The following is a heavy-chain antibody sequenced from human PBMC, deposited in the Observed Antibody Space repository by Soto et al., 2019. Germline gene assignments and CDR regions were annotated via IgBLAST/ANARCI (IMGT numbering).Heavy chain of an antibody. CDR3: ARDDPFGTENGFDV. CDR2: IVNDGSKK. CDR1: GFTFGTYD. J-gene: IGHJ3*01. D-gene: IGHD3-16*01. Sequence: QVQLVESGGGVVQPGRSLRLSCAASGFTFGTYDFHWVRQAPGKGLEWLAVIVNDGSKKYYADSVGGRFTISRDNAKDTLYLQMNSLRAEDTGVYFCARDDPFGTENGFDVWGPGTMVTVSS. V-gene: IGHV3-33*01.